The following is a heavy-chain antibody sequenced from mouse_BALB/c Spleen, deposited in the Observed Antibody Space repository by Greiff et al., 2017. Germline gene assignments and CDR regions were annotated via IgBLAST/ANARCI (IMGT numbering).Heavy chain of an antibody. J-gene: IGHJ2*01. CDR2: INPGSGGT. CDR3: ARRALRGYGDY. CDR1: GYAFTNYL. V-gene: IGHV1-54*01. D-gene: IGHD3-1*01. Sequence: VQGVESGAELVRPGTSVKVSCKASGYAFTNYLIEWVKQRPGQGLEWIGVINPGSGGTNYNEKFKGKATLTADKSSSTAYMQLSSLTSDDSAVYFCARRALRGYGDYWGQGTTLTVSS.